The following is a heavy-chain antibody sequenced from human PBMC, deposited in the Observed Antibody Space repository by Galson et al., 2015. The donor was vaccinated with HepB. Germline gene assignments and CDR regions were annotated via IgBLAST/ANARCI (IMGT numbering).Heavy chain of an antibody. J-gene: IGHJ4*02. CDR3: TTGRFLEWFDYYFDY. Sequence: SLRLSCAASGFTFSNAWMNWVRQAPGKGLEWVGRIKSKTDGGTTDYAAPVKGRFTISRDDSKNTLYLQMNSLKTEDTAVYYCTTGRFLEWFDYYFDYWGQGTLVTVSS. D-gene: IGHD3-3*01. V-gene: IGHV3-15*07. CDR2: IKSKTDGGTT. CDR1: GFTFSNAW.